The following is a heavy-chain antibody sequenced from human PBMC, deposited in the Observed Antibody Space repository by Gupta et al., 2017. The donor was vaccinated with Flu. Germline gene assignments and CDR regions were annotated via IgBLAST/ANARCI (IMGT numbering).Heavy chain of an antibody. Sequence: RQAPGKGLELVSGISWNSVSIDYADSVKGRFTISRDNTKNSLYLQMKSLRADDTALYYCVKDSLSSSWSLFDYWGQGTLVTVSS. V-gene: IGHV3-9*01. J-gene: IGHJ4*02. D-gene: IGHD6-13*01. CDR2: ISWNSVSI. CDR3: VKDSLSSSWSLFDY.